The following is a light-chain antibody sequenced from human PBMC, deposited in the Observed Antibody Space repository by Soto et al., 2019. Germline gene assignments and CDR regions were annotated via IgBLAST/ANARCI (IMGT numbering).Light chain of an antibody. CDR3: QQYGRT. CDR2: GAS. CDR1: ESVSGSY. J-gene: IGKJ1*01. Sequence: PGEGAALSCRASESVSGSYIAWYQQKVGQSPRLLIYGASNRATGIPDRFSGSGSGTDFTLTISRLEPEDFAMYYCQQYGRTFGLGTKVDI. V-gene: IGKV3-20*01.